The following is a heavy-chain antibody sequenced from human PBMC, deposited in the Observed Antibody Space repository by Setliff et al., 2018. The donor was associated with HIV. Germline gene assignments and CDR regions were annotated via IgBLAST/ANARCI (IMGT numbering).Heavy chain of an antibody. CDR3: TKGETSAYFEYFQN. D-gene: IGHD3-22*01. J-gene: IGHJ1*01. Sequence: ETLSLTCSVSGDFFSSDYYWGWIRQPPGKGLEWVSGISVSGGSTYYADSVKGRFTISRDNSKNTLYLQVNDLRAEDTAVYYCTKGETSAYFEYFQNWGQGTLVTVSS. CDR2: ISVSGGST. V-gene: IGHV3-23*01. CDR1: GDFFSSDY.